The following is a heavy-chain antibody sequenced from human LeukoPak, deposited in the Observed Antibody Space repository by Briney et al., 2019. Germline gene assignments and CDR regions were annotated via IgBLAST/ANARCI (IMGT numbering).Heavy chain of an antibody. J-gene: IGHJ6*03. CDR2: IRYGGSNK. Sequence: QSGESLRLSSAASGFTFSSYGMHWVRQAPGKGLEWVAFIRYGGSNKYYADSVKGRFTISRDNSKNTLYLQMNSLRAEDTAVYYCAKNYYMDVWGKGTTVTVSS. CDR3: AKNYYMDV. V-gene: IGHV3-30*02. CDR1: GFTFSSYG.